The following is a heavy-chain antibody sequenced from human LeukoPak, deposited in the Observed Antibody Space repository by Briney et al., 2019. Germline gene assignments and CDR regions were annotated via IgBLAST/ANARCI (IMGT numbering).Heavy chain of an antibody. D-gene: IGHD2-2*01. CDR1: GGTFSSYA. CDR3: ARDEGYCSSTSCSHFDY. J-gene: IGHJ4*02. Sequence: GASVKVSCKASGGTFSSYAISWVRQAPGQGLEWMGRIIPILGIANYAQKFQGRVTITADKSTSTAYMELSSLRSEDTAVYYCARDEGYCSSTSCSHFDYWGQGTLVTVSS. V-gene: IGHV1-69*04. CDR2: IIPILGIA.